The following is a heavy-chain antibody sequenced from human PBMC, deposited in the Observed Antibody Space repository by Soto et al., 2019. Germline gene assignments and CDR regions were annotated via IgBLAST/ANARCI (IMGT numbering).Heavy chain of an antibody. CDR2: IDPSDSYT. V-gene: IGHV5-10-1*01. CDR3: ARVSVGYFYYYYYGMDV. D-gene: IGHD3-22*01. Sequence: GESLKISCKGSGYSFTSYWISWVRQMPGKGLEWMGRIDPSDSYTNYSPSFQGHVTISADKSISTAYLQWSSLKASDTAMYYCARVSVGYFYYYYYGMDVWGQGTTVTSP. J-gene: IGHJ6*02. CDR1: GYSFTSYW.